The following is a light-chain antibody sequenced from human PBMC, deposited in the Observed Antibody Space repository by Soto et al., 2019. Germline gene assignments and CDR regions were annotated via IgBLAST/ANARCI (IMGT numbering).Light chain of an antibody. CDR2: TAS. V-gene: IGKV1-39*01. CDR3: QQSYRTPRT. J-gene: IGKJ2*02. CDR1: QSIVSY. Sequence: DIQMTQSPSSLSVSVGDRVTITCRASQSIVSYLNWYQQKLGKAPKLLIYTASNLQRGFPSRFSGSGSGTDVTLTISNLQPEDFATYYCQQSYRTPRTFGQGTKLEIK.